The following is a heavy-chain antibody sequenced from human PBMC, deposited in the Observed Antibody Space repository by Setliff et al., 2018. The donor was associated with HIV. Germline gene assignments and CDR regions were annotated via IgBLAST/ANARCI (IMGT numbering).Heavy chain of an antibody. CDR2: IYYSGST. J-gene: IGHJ6*03. Sequence: ASETLSLTCTVSGGSISSSSYYWGWIRQPPGKGLEWIGSIYYSGSTYYNPSLKSRVTISVDTSKKHFSLKLSSVTAADTAVYYCARESYSSAWEVNYYYMDVWGKGTSVTVS. CDR3: ARESYSSAWEVNYYYMDV. D-gene: IGHD6-19*01. V-gene: IGHV4-39*07. CDR1: GGSISSSSYY.